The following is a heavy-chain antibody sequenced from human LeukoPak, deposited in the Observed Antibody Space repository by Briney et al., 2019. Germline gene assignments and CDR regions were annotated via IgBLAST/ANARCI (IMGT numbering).Heavy chain of an antibody. Sequence: GGSLRLSCAASGFTFSSYWMHWVRQAPGKGLVWVSRMNNDGSITNYADSVKGRFTISRDNVKSSLYLQMNSLRAEDTAVYYCARPQLLTNYFDPWGQGTLVTVSS. D-gene: IGHD2-2*01. J-gene: IGHJ5*02. V-gene: IGHV3-74*01. CDR1: GFTFSSYW. CDR2: MNNDGSIT. CDR3: ARPQLLTNYFDP.